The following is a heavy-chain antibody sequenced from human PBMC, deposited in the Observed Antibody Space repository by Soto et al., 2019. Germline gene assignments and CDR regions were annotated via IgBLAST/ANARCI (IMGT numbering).Heavy chain of an antibody. CDR3: ARPYGSAIDY. V-gene: IGHV4-59*08. CDR1: GGTISSWY. D-gene: IGHD1-26*01. Sequence: PSETLSLTCTVSGGTISSWYWSWIRQPPGKGLEWIGYIYYSGSTNCNPSLKSRVTISVDTSKNQFSLKLSSVTAADTAVYYCARPYGSAIDYWGQGTLVTVSS. CDR2: IYYSGST. J-gene: IGHJ4*02.